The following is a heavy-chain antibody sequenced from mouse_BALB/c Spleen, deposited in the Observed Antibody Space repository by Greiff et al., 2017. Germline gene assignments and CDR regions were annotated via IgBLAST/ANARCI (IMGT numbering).Heavy chain of an antibody. V-gene: IGHV1-26*01. J-gene: IGHJ4*01. CDR2: INPSNGGT. D-gene: IGHD2-14*01. CDR1: GYTFTDYY. CDR3: TIYYRYGKLRAMDY. Sequence: DVQLQESGPELVKPGASVKMSCKASGYTFTDYYMKWVKQSHGKSLEWIGEINPSNGGTNYNEKFKRKATLTVDKSSSTAYMQLSSLTSEDSAVYYCTIYYRYGKLRAMDYWGQGTSVTVSS.